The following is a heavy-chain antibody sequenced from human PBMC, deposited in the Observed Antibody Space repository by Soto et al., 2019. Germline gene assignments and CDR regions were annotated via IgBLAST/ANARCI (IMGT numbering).Heavy chain of an antibody. CDR3: ARDTTGTNNGFES. V-gene: IGHV1-69*06. J-gene: IGHJ5*01. CDR1: GDTFTSHT. D-gene: IGHD1-1*01. Sequence: VQSGAEVRKPGSSVRVSCAVSGDTFTSHTINWLRQAPGQGLEWMGGVIPVFGSPTYAQRFQARLSITADTSTQTAYMELSSLTSDDTALYFCARDTTGTNNGFESWGQGTLVTVSS. CDR2: VIPVFGSP.